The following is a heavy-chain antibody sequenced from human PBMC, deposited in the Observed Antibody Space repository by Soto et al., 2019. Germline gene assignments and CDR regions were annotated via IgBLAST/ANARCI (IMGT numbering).Heavy chain of an antibody. Sequence: EVPLLESGGGLVQPGGSLRLSCAASGFTFSSYAMSWVRQAPGKGLEWVSAISGSGGSTYYADSVKGRFTISRDNSKNTLYLQMNSLRAEDTAVYYCAKMGGGGSSPRWDFDYWGQGTLVTVSS. CDR1: GFTFSSYA. V-gene: IGHV3-23*01. CDR2: ISGSGGST. J-gene: IGHJ4*02. D-gene: IGHD1-26*01. CDR3: AKMGGGGSSPRWDFDY.